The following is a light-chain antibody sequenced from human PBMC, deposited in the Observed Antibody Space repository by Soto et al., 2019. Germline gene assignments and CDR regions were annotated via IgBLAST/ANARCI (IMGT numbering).Light chain of an antibody. CDR1: QSISSF. Sequence: DLQMTQSPSSLSASVGDRVTITCRASQSISSFLNWYQHKPGKAPKLLIYAAFSLQSGVPSRFSGSGSGTDFTLTISSLQPEDFATYYCQQSYSTPRTFGQGTKLEIK. CDR3: QQSYSTPRT. V-gene: IGKV1-39*01. J-gene: IGKJ2*01. CDR2: AAF.